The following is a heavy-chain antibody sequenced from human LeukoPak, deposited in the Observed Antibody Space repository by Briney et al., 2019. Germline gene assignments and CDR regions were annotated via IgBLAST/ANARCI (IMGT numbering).Heavy chain of an antibody. CDR2: ISGSGGST. J-gene: IGHJ4*02. D-gene: IGHD3-22*01. CDR1: GFEFNIYG. Sequence: GGTLRLSCAASGFEFNIYGMSWVRQAPGKGLEWVSAISGSGGSTYYADSVKGRFTISRDNSKNTLYLQMNSLRAEDTAVYYCAREYYDSSGYHFDYWGQGTLVTVSS. V-gene: IGHV3-23*01. CDR3: AREYYDSSGYHFDY.